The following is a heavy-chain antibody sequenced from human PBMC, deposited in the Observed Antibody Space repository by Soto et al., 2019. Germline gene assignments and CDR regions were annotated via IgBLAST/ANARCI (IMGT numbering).Heavy chain of an antibody. Sequence: EAQLVESGGGFVQPGRSLRLSCVGSGFIFDDFAIHWVRQAPGKGLEWVSGISLNSDSIGYADSVKGRFTISRDNAKNSLYLQMNSLRAEDTALYYCTKVGGLYDFWSGPLHFDLWGQGTLVTVSS. J-gene: IGHJ4*02. CDR2: ISLNSDSI. D-gene: IGHD3-3*01. V-gene: IGHV3-9*01. CDR1: GFIFDDFA. CDR3: TKVGGLYDFWSGPLHFDL.